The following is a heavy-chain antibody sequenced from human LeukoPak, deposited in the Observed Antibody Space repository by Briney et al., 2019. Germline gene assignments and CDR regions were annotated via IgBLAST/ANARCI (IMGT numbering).Heavy chain of an antibody. CDR3: ARDPGDTGVDY. V-gene: IGHV3-33*01. CDR1: GFTFSSYG. Sequence: GGSLRLSCAASGFTFSSYGMHWVRQAPGKGLEWVAVIWYDGSSKYYADSVKGRFTISRVNSKNTLYLQMNSLRAEDTAVYYCARDPGDTGVDYWGQGTLVTVSS. CDR2: IWYDGSSK. D-gene: IGHD5-18*01. J-gene: IGHJ4*02.